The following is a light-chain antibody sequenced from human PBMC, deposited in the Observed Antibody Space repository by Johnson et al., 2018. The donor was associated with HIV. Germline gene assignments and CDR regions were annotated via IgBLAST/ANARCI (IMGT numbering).Light chain of an antibody. Sequence: QSVLTQPPSVSAAPGQKVTISCSGSSSNIGNNYVSWYQQLPGTAPKLLIYENNKRPSGIPDRFSGSKSGTSATLGITGLQTGDEADYYCGTWDSSLGYVCGTGTKVTVL. CDR2: ENN. CDR3: GTWDSSLGYV. CDR1: SSNIGNNY. V-gene: IGLV1-51*02. J-gene: IGLJ1*01.